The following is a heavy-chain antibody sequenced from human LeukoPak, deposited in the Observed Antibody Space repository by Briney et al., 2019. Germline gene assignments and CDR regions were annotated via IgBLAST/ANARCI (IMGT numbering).Heavy chain of an antibody. J-gene: IGHJ6*03. D-gene: IGHD3-3*01. CDR2: ISSISSYI. CDR3: ASMGRGYDPREGYYYYYMDV. V-gene: IGHV3-21*01. Sequence: GGSLRLSCAASGFTFSSYSMNWVRQAPGKGLEWVSSISSISSYIYYADSVKGRFTISRDNAKNSVYLQMNSLRAEDTAVYYCASMGRGYDPREGYYYYYMDVWGKGTTVTVSS. CDR1: GFTFSSYS.